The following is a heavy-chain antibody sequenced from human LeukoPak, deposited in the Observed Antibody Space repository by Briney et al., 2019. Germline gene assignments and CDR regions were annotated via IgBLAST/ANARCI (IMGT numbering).Heavy chain of an antibody. J-gene: IGHJ4*02. Sequence: PGGSLRLSCAASGFTFSSYAMSWVRQAPGKGLEWVSAISGSGGSTYYADSVKGRFTISRDNSKNTLYLQMNSLRAEDTAVYYCASLYLGCSLEVRTCYFDYWGQGALVTVSS. D-gene: IGHD6-19*01. CDR1: GFTFSSYA. CDR2: ISGSGGST. CDR3: ASLYLGCSLEVRTCYFDY. V-gene: IGHV3-23*01.